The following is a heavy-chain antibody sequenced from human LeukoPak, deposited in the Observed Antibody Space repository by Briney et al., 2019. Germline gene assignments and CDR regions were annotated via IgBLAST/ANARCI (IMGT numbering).Heavy chain of an antibody. J-gene: IGHJ4*02. Sequence: SVKVFCKASGGTFSSYAISWVRQAPGQGLEWMGRIIPIFGIANYAQKFQGRVTITADKSTSTAYMELSSLRSEDTAVYYCAREGTTYYFDYWGQGTLVTVSS. D-gene: IGHD1-7*01. CDR2: IIPIFGIA. V-gene: IGHV1-69*04. CDR3: AREGTTYYFDY. CDR1: GGTFSSYA.